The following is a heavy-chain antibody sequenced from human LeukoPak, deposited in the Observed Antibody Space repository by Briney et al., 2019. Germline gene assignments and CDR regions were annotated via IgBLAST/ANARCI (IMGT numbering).Heavy chain of an antibody. CDR2: IIPIFGTA. CDR3: ARGTTVVTPLDY. Sequence: SVKVSCKASGGTFGSYAISWVRQAPGQGLEWMGGIIPIFGTANYAQKFQGRVTITADESTSTAYMELSSLRSEDTAVYYCARGTTVVTPLDYWGQGTLVTVSS. CDR1: GGTFGSYA. D-gene: IGHD4-23*01. V-gene: IGHV1-69*13. J-gene: IGHJ4*02.